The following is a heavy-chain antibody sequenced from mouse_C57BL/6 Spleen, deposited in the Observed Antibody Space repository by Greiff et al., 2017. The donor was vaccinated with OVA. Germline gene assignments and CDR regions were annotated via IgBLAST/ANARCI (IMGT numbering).Heavy chain of an antibody. J-gene: IGHJ2*01. V-gene: IGHV5-17*01. D-gene: IGHD1-1*01. CDR2: ISSGSSTI. CDR1: GFTFSDYG. Sequence: EVMLVESGGGLVKPGGSLKLSCAASGFTFSDYGMHWVRQAPEKGLEWVAYISSGSSTIYYADTVKGRFTISRDNAKNTLFLQMTSLRSEDTAMYYCARQLVATGFDYWGQGTTLTVSS. CDR3: ARQLVATGFDY.